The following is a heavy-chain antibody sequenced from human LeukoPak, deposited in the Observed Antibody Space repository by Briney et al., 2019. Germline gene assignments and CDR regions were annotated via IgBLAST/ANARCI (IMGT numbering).Heavy chain of an antibody. Sequence: ASVTVSCKASGYTFTGYYMHWVRQAPGQGLEWMGWINPNSGGTNYAQKFQGRVTMTRDTSISTAYMELSRLRSDDTAVYYCARVSTTPYYYYGMDVWGQGTTVTVSS. CDR2: INPNSGGT. V-gene: IGHV1-2*02. CDR1: GYTFTGYY. D-gene: IGHD4-17*01. J-gene: IGHJ6*02. CDR3: ARVSTTPYYYYGMDV.